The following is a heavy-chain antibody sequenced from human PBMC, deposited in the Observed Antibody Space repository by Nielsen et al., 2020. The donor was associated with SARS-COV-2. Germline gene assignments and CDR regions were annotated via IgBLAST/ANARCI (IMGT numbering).Heavy chain of an antibody. D-gene: IGHD5-24*01. CDR3: VCALADEYYYYYGMDV. Sequence: GESLKISCAASGFTVSSNYMSWVRQAPGKGLEWVSVIYSGGSTYYADSVKGRFTISRDNSKNTLYLQMNSLRAEDTAVYYCVCALADEYYYYYGMDVWGQGTTVTVSS. CDR2: IYSGGST. CDR1: GFTVSSNY. V-gene: IGHV3-53*01. J-gene: IGHJ6*02.